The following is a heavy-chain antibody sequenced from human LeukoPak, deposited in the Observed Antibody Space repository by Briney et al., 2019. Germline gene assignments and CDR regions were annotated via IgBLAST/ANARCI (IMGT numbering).Heavy chain of an antibody. CDR2: IYYSGST. V-gene: IGHV4-39*01. CDR1: SSYS. CDR3: ARGGSPHSYYYYGMDV. D-gene: IGHD1-26*01. J-gene: IGHJ6*02. Sequence: SSYSMNWIRHPPGNGLEWIRSIYYSGSTYYNPSLKSRVTISVDTYKSQLSLKLSSVTAADTAVYYCARGGSPHSYYYYGMDVWGQGTTVTVAS.